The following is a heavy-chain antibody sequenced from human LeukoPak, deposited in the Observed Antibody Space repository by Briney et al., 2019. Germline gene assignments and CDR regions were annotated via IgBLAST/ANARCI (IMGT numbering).Heavy chain of an antibody. J-gene: IGHJ4*02. CDR1: GYIFTNYG. CDR3: ARDGTVVTRGTLDY. D-gene: IGHD4-23*01. CDR2: ISAHNGDT. V-gene: IGHV1-18*01. Sequence: ASVKVSCKASGYIFTNYGITWVRRAPGQGLEWMGWISAHNGDTNYAQKLQGRVTLTTDTSTSTAYMELRSLRSDDTAVYYCARDGTVVTRGTLDYWGQGTLVTVSS.